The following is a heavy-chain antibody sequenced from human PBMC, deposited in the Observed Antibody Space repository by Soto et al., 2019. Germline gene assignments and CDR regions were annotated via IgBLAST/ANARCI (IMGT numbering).Heavy chain of an antibody. CDR2: IIPILGIA. CDR1: GGTFSSYT. V-gene: IGHV1-69*02. Sequence: QVKLVQSGAEVKTPGSSVKVSCKASGGTFSSYTISWVRQAPGQGLVWKGRIIPILGIANYAKKIEGRVTITADKATSTAYMELSSLRSDDTAVYYCARGYCSCGSCYNYYYIDVWCKEATVTDSS. J-gene: IGHJ6*03. D-gene: IGHD2-15*01. CDR3: ARGYCSCGSCYNYYYIDV.